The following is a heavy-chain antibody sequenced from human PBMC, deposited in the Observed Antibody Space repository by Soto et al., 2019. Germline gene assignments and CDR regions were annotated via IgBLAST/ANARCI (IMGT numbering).Heavy chain of an antibody. CDR3: ATIKLGSNRLDY. CDR2: IYYSGST. J-gene: IGHJ4*02. D-gene: IGHD3-10*01. Sequence: PSETLCLTCTVSGGSIRSGDYYWSWIRQPPGKGLEWIGYIYYSGSTYYNPSLKSRVTISVDTSKNHFSLKLSSVTAADTAVYYCATIKLGSNRLDYWGQGTLVTVS. V-gene: IGHV4-30-4*01. CDR1: GGSIRSGDYY.